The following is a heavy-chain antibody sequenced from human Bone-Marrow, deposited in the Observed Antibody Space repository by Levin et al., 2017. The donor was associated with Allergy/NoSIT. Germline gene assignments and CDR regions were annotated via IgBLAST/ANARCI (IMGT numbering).Heavy chain of an antibody. J-gene: IGHJ4*02. CDR3: ARERYGAFDY. CDR1: GGSISSYY. D-gene: IGHD4-17*01. CDR2: IYYSGST. V-gene: IGHV4-59*01. Sequence: SETLSLTCTVSGGSISSYYWSWIRQPPGKGLEWIGYIYYSGSTNYNPSLKSRVTISVDTSKNQFSLKLSSVTAADTAVYYCARERYGAFDYWGQGTLVTVSS.